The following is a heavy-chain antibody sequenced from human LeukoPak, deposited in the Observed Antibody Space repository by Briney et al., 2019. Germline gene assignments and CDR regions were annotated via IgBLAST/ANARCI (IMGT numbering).Heavy chain of an antibody. D-gene: IGHD2-2*01. Sequence: ASVKVSCKASGYTFTGYYMHWVRQAPGQGLEWMGRINPNSGGTNYAQKFQGRVTMTRGTSISTAYMELSRLRSDDTAVYYCARARRVSSTNARGIDYWGQGTLVTVSS. J-gene: IGHJ4*02. V-gene: IGHV1-2*06. CDR2: INPNSGGT. CDR1: GYTFTGYY. CDR3: ARARRVSSTNARGIDY.